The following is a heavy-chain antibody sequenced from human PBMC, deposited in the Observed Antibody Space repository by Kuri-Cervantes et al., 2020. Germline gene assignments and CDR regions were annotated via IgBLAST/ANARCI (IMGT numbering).Heavy chain of an antibody. V-gene: IGHV3-23*01. J-gene: IGHJ6*02. CDR3: AKGDPGIAAAGQRDYGMDV. CDR2: ISGSGGST. Sequence: ASLDISCASSEFIFGSYSMNWVRPAPGKRLEWVSAISGSGGSTYYADSVNGRFTISSDNSKNTLYLQMNSLRAEDTAVYYGAKGDPGIAAAGQRDYGMDVWGQGTTVTVSS. CDR1: EFIFGSYS. D-gene: IGHD6-13*01.